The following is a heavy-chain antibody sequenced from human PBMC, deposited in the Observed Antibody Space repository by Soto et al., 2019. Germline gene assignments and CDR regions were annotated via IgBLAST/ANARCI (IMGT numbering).Heavy chain of an antibody. CDR1: GASISSGLYY. J-gene: IGHJ4*02. Sequence: QVQLQESGPGLVKPSQTLSLTCTVSGASISSGLYYWKWIRHIPGKGLEWIGCIHYRGIIYYNPPLQSRLIISVDTSDNQFSLKPTSVTAADTAVYYCARGPDHAKAGYWGQGILVTVSS. CDR3: ARGPDHAKAGY. D-gene: IGHD6-19*01. V-gene: IGHV4-31*03. CDR2: IHYRGII.